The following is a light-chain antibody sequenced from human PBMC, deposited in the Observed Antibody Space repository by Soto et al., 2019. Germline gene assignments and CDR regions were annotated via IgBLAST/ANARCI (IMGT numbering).Light chain of an antibody. V-gene: IGLV3-21*02. Sequence: SYELTQPPSVSVAPGQTATITCGGNTVGSESVHWYQQRPGQAPVLVVYDDSDRPSGIPERFSGYNAGNTATLTISRVEAGDEADYYCQVWDSSRDHYVFGTGTKVTVL. CDR3: QVWDSSRDHYV. J-gene: IGLJ1*01. CDR2: DDS. CDR1: TVGSES.